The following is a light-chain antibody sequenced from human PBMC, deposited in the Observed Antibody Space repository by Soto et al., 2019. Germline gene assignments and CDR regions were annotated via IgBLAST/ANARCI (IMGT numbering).Light chain of an antibody. CDR2: DVS. J-gene: IGLJ3*02. Sequence: QSALTQPRSVSGSPGQSVTISCTGTSSDVGGYNYVSWYQQHPGKAPKLMIYDVSKRPSGVPDRFSGSKSGNTASLTISGLQAEDEADYYCCSYAGSYTSWVFGGGTKVTAL. CDR1: SSDVGGYNY. V-gene: IGLV2-11*01. CDR3: CSYAGSYTSWV.